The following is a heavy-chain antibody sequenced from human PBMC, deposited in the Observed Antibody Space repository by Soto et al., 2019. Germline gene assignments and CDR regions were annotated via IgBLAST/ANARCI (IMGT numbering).Heavy chain of an antibody. D-gene: IGHD4-17*01. J-gene: IGHJ4*02. Sequence: QLQLQESGPGLVKPAETLSLTCTVSGGSISSSSYYWGWIRQPPGKGLEWIGSIYYSGSTYYNPSLKSRVTISVDTSKNQFSLKPSAITAADTAVYYCARSMIADYGDFGGLGYWGQGTLVTVSS. CDR1: GGSISSSSYY. CDR3: ARSMIADYGDFGGLGY. CDR2: IYYSGST. V-gene: IGHV4-39*01.